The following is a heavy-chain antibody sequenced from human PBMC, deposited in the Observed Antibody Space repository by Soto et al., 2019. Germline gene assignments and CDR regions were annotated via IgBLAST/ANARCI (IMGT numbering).Heavy chain of an antibody. Sequence: GGSLRLSCAASGFTFSGSAMHWVRQASGKGLEWVGRIRSKPNNYATAYGASVKGRFTISRDDSKNTAYLQMNSLNTEDTAVYYCSRQASDFWSGKPQYYMDVWGKRDHGHRLL. CDR3: SRQASDFWSGKPQYYMDV. CDR2: IRSKPNNYAT. CDR1: GFTFSGSA. J-gene: IGHJ6*03. D-gene: IGHD3-3*01. V-gene: IGHV3-73*01.